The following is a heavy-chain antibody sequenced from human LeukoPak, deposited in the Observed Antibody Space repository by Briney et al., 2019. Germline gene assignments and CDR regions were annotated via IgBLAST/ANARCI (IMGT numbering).Heavy chain of an antibody. Sequence: GESLKISCKGSGYSFTSYWIAWVRQMPGKGLEWMGIIYPGDSDTRYSPSFQGQVTISADKSISTAYLQWSSLKASDTAMYYCASFPSMVRGVIDSDYWGQGTLVTVSS. D-gene: IGHD3-10*01. J-gene: IGHJ4*02. CDR1: GYSFTSYW. V-gene: IGHV5-51*01. CDR2: IYPGDSDT. CDR3: ASFPSMVRGVIDSDY.